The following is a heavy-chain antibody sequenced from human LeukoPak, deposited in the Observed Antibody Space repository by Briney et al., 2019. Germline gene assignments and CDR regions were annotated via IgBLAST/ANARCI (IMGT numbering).Heavy chain of an antibody. CDR1: GYTLTELS. CDR3: ATVMKYQWLVQKDWFDP. Sequence: ASVKVSCKVSGYTLTELSMHWVRQAPGKGLDWMGGFDPEDGETIYAQKFQGRVTMTEDTSTDTAYMELSSLRSEDTAVYYCATVMKYQWLVQKDWFDPWGQGTLVTASS. V-gene: IGHV1-24*01. D-gene: IGHD6-19*01. J-gene: IGHJ5*02. CDR2: FDPEDGET.